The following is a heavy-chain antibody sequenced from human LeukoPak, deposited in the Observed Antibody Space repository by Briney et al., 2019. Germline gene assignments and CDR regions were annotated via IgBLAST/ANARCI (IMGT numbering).Heavy chain of an antibody. J-gene: IGHJ4*02. V-gene: IGHV4-34*01. D-gene: IGHD5-18*01. Sequence: SETLSLTCAVYGGSFSGYYWSWIRQPPGKGLEWIGEINHSGSTNYNPPLKSRVTISVDTSKNQFSLKLSSVTAADTAVYYCARHLGYSYGVLSYWGQGTLVTVSS. CDR2: INHSGST. CDR1: GGSFSGYY. CDR3: ARHLGYSYGVLSY.